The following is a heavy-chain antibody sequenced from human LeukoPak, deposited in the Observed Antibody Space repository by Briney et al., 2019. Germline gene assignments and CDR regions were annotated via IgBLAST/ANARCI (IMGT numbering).Heavy chain of an antibody. CDR1: GFTFSNYA. D-gene: IGHD4-23*01. CDR2: IWYDGSYK. CDR3: ARGNSDAFDI. V-gene: IGHV3-33*01. Sequence: GRSLRLSCAASGFTFSNYAMHWVRQAPGKGLEWMAIIWYDGSYKYYADSVKGRFTISRDNSKNTLYLQVNRLTAEDTAVYYCARGNSDAFDIWGDGTMVTVSS. J-gene: IGHJ3*02.